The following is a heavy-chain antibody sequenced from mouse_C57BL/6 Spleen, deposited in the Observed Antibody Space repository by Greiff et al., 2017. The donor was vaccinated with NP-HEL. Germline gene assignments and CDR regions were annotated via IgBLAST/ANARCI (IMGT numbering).Heavy chain of an antibody. D-gene: IGHD5-1*01. J-gene: IGHJ2*01. CDR2: INPNNGGT. V-gene: IGHV1-26*01. CDR1: GYTFTDYY. CDR3: AVPFDY. Sequence: EVQLQQSGPELVKPGASVKISCKASGYTFTDYYMNWVKQSHGKSLEWIGDINPNNGGTSYIQKFKGKATLTVDKSSSTAYMELRSLTSEDSAVYYCAVPFDYWGQGTTLTVSS.